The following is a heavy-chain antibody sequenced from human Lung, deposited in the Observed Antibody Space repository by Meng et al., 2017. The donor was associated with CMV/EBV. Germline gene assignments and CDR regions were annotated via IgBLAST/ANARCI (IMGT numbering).Heavy chain of an antibody. J-gene: IGHJ4*02. Sequence: GESLKISCAASGFTFSSYAMSWVRQAPGKGLEWVSAISGSGGSTYYADSVKGRFTISRDNSKNTLYLQMNSLRADDTAVYYCAKRLGGLLSSDAYLGYWGQGTXVTVYS. CDR3: AKRLGGLLSSDAYLGY. D-gene: IGHD3-10*01. CDR1: GFTFSSYA. V-gene: IGHV3-23*01. CDR2: ISGSGGST.